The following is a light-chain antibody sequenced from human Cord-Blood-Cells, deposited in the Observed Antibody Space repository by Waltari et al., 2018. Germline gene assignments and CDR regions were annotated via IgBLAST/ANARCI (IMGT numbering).Light chain of an antibody. CDR2: EVS. Sequence: QSAPTQPASVSGSPGQSITISCTGTSSDVGGYNYVSWYQQHPGKAPKLMIYEVSNRPSGVSNRFSGSKSGNTASLTISGLQAEYEADYYCSSYTSSSNVVFGGGTKLTVL. CDR3: SSYTSSSNVV. V-gene: IGLV2-14*01. CDR1: SSDVGGYNY. J-gene: IGLJ2*01.